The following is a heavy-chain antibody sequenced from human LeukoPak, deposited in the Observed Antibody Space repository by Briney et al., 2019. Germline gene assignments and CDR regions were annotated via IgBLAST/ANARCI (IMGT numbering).Heavy chain of an antibody. CDR3: AKDLHSRSSCY. V-gene: IGHV3-30*02. CDR1: GFTFSQHG. Sequence: GGSLRLSCAASGFTFSQHGMHWVRQAPGKGLEWMAFIEDDGSPKYLADSVKGRFTISRDNSKNMLFLQMNSLRAEDTALYYCAKDLHSRSSCYWGQGALVTVSS. CDR2: IEDDGSPK. J-gene: IGHJ4*02. D-gene: IGHD6-6*01.